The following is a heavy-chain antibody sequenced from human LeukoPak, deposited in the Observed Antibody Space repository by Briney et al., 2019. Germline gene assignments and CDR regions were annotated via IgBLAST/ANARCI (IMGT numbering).Heavy chain of an antibody. J-gene: IGHJ4*02. CDR1: NGSISSYQ. V-gene: IGHV4-4*09. D-gene: IGHD1-26*01. Sequence: SETLSLTRTVSNGSISSYQWSCVRQPPGKAREGSGYTLTSRTTNYNPSLKRRLTISVDTSKNQFTLKLSSVTAADTAVYYCARLRVSGSYLYYFDYWGQGTLVTVSS. CDR2: TLTSRTT. CDR3: ARLRVSGSYLYYFDY.